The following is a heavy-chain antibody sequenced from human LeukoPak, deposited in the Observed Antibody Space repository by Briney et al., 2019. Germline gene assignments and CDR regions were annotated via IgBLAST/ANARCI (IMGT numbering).Heavy chain of an antibody. Sequence: ASVKVSCKVSGYTLTELSMHWVRQAPGKGLEWMGGFDPEDGETIYAQKFQGRVTMTEDTSTDTAYMELSSLRSEDTAVYYCAREFINYYDSSGPFDYWGHGTLVTVSS. D-gene: IGHD3-22*01. CDR3: AREFINYYDSSGPFDY. CDR1: GYTLTELS. J-gene: IGHJ4*01. CDR2: FDPEDGET. V-gene: IGHV1-24*01.